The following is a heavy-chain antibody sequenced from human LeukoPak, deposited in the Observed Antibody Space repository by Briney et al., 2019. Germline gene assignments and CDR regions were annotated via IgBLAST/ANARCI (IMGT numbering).Heavy chain of an antibody. D-gene: IGHD6-19*01. Sequence: GGSLRLSCAASGFTFSNYAIHWVRQAPGKGLEWVAVISYDGGNKYYADSVKGRFTFSRDNSKNTLYLQVNSLGAEDTAVYYCARDHTSGWLRGFDYWGQGTLVTVSS. CDR1: GFTFSNYA. V-gene: IGHV3-30*04. CDR2: ISYDGGNK. CDR3: ARDHTSGWLRGFDY. J-gene: IGHJ4*02.